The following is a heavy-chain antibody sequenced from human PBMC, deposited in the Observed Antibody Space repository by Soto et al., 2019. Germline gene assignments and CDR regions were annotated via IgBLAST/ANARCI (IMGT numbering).Heavy chain of an antibody. CDR2: ISYDGSNK. J-gene: IGHJ4*02. D-gene: IGHD6-13*01. CDR1: GFTFSSYA. CDR3: ARGGYSSSWYGYSSGWYALDY. V-gene: IGHV3-30-3*01. Sequence: VQLVESGGGVVQPGRSLRLSCAASGFTFSSYAMHWVRQAPGKGLEWVAVISYDGSNKYYADSVKGRFTISRDNSKNTLYLQMNSLRAEDTAVYYCARGGYSSSWYGYSSGWYALDYWGQGTLVTVSS.